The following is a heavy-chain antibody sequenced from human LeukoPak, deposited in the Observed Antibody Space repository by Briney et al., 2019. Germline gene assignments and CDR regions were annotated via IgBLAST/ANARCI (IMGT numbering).Heavy chain of an antibody. CDR1: GGSISSGSHY. D-gene: IGHD3-10*01. V-gene: IGHV4-39*01. Sequence: NPSETLSLTCTVSGGSISSGSHYWGWIRQPPGKELEWIGNIYYSGISYYNPSLKSRVTISVDASKNQFSLNLSSVTAADTAVYYCARLSYGSGSHYNFYFDFWGQGTLVTVSA. J-gene: IGHJ4*02. CDR2: IYYSGIS. CDR3: ARLSYGSGSHYNFYFDF.